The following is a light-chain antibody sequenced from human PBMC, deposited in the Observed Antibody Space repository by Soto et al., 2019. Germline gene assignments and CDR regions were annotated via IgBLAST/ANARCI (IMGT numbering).Light chain of an antibody. CDR2: EVS. CDR3: SSYAGSNNFEV. Sequence: QSVLTQPPSASGSPGQSVTISCTGTSSDVGGYNYVSWYQQHPGKAPKLMIYEVSKRPSGVPDRFSGSKSGNTASLTVSGLQAEDKADYYCSSYAGSNNFEVFGGGTKLTVL. CDR1: SSDVGGYNY. V-gene: IGLV2-8*01. J-gene: IGLJ2*01.